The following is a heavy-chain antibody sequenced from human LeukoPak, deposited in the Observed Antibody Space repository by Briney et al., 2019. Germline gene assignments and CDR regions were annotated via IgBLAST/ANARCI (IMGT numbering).Heavy chain of an antibody. CDR2: ISSRSSYI. CDR1: GFTFSTYT. Sequence: PGGSLRLSCAASGFTFSTYTMNWVRQAPGKGLEWVSSISSRSSYIYYADSVKGRFTISRDNSKNTLYLQMNSLRAEDTAVYYCARDYYDTSGYYPWSYWGQGTLVTVSS. CDR3: ARDYYDTSGYYPWSY. D-gene: IGHD3-22*01. V-gene: IGHV3-21*01. J-gene: IGHJ4*02.